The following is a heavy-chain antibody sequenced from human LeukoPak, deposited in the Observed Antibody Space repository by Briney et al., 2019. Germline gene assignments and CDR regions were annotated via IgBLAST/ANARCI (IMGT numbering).Heavy chain of an antibody. Sequence: GRSLRLSCAASGFTFSSYGMHWVRQAPGKGLEWVAVISYDGSNKYYADSVKGRFTISRDNSKNTLYLQMSSLRTADTAVYYCARDVGDEGNYWGQGTLVTVSS. J-gene: IGHJ4*02. CDR2: ISYDGSNK. D-gene: IGHD3-16*01. CDR1: GFTFSSYG. CDR3: ARDVGDEGNY. V-gene: IGHV3-30*03.